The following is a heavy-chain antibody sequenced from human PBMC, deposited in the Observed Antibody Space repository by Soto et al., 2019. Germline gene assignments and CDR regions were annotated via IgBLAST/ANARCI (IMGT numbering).Heavy chain of an antibody. CDR3: ANLRVGGHDDYYYMDV. D-gene: IGHD1-26*01. V-gene: IGHV3-30*18. J-gene: IGHJ6*03. CDR1: GFTFSSYG. Sequence: GGSLRLSCAASGFTFSSYGMHWVRQAPGKGLEWVAVISYDGSNKYYADSVKGRFTISRDNSKNTLYLQMNSLRAEDTAVYYCANLRVGGHDDYYYMDVWGKGTTVTVSS. CDR2: ISYDGSNK.